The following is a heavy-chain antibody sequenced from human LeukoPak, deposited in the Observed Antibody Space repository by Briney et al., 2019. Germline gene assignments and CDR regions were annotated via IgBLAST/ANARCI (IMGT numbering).Heavy chain of an antibody. CDR3: ATSITYFDLWSGRDWIDR. D-gene: IGHD3-3*01. V-gene: IGHV3-21*01. J-gene: IGHJ5*02. CDR1: GLTFRSYS. Sequence: GGSLRLPCGVSGLTFRSYSINWVRQPPGKGLEGVTSITGSSSHIFYTDSVKDRFTISRDNGKNSAYLQMYRPRAEDAAVYFCATSITYFDLWSGRDWIDRWGQGPLVIVSS. CDR2: ITGSSSHI.